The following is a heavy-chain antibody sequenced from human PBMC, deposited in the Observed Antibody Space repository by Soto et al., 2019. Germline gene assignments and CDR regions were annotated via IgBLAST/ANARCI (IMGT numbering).Heavy chain of an antibody. D-gene: IGHD3-22*01. J-gene: IGHJ4*02. CDR2: SGPSDSYT. V-gene: IGHV5-10-1*01. CDR3: ARRRYSSGSPFDY. Sequence: PXESLKISCRGSGYSFTSYWINWVRQIPGKGLEWMGGSGPSDSYTNYSPSFQGHVIISVDKSISTAYLQWSSLKASDTAMYYCARRRYSSGSPFDYWGQGTQVTVSS. CDR1: GYSFTSYW.